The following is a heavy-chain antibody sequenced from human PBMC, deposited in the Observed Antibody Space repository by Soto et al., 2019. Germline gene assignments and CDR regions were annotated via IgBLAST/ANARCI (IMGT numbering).Heavy chain of an antibody. J-gene: IGHJ5*02. CDR2: IIPILGIA. CDR1: GGTFSSYT. V-gene: IGHV1-69*02. CDR3: ASDPQPYDSSGYYGNWFDP. Sequence: GASVKVSCKASGGTFSSYTISWVRQAPGQGLEWMGRIIPILGIANYAQKFQGRVTITADKSTSTAYMELSSLRSEDTAVYYCASDPQPYDSSGYYGNWFDPWGQGTLVTVSS. D-gene: IGHD3-22*01.